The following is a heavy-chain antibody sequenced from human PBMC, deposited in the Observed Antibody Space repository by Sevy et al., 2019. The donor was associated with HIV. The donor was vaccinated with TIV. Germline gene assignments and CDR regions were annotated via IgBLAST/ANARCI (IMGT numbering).Heavy chain of an antibody. J-gene: IGHJ4*02. Sequence: GGSLRLSCAVSGFNFNIYSMSWVRQAPGKGLEWVSTLSFDCGKINYADSVKGRFIISEDDSNNTLYLQMNSLRAEDTAVYFCAREGCRRPHDYWGQGTLVTVSS. CDR1: GFNFNIYS. D-gene: IGHD2-15*01. CDR2: LSFDCGKI. CDR3: AREGCRRPHDY. V-gene: IGHV3-23*01.